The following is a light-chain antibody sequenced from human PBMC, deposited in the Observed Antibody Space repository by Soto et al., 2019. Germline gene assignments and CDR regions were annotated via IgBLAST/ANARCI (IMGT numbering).Light chain of an antibody. Sequence: EIVMTQSPDTLSVSPGDRATLSCRASESVGTNVAWFQQRPGQAPRLLIYGASTSVAGIPDRFSGSGSETEFTLTISNLQSEDFAIYHCQQWIRWTFGQGTRVELK. J-gene: IGKJ1*01. CDR1: ESVGTN. CDR2: GAS. V-gene: IGKV3-15*01. CDR3: QQWIRWT.